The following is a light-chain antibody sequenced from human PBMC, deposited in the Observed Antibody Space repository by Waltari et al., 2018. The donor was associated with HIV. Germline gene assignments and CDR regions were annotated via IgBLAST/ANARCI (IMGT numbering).Light chain of an antibody. CDR3: QVWDSNNGHQVV. J-gene: IGLJ3*02. V-gene: IGLV3-21*02. CDR2: DDY. Sequence: SYLLPHPPSVSVAPAQTVTITCGSTNIRRKSVQRYQQKPGQAPAVVVYDDYDRPSWIPERFSGSNSDNTATLTINRVEDGDEADYYGQVWDSNNGHQVVFGGGTKLTVL. CDR1: NIRRKS.